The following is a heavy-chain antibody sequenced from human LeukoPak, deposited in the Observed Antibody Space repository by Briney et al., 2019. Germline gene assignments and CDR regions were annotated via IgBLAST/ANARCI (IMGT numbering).Heavy chain of an antibody. J-gene: IGHJ3*02. D-gene: IGHD6-13*01. V-gene: IGHV4-30-4*01. Sequence: PSQTLSLTCTVSGGSISSGDYYWSWIRQPPGKGLEWIGYIYYSGSTYYNPSLKSRVTISVDTSKNQFSLKLSSVTAADTAVYYCARHLGGAGTPFDAFDIWGQGTMVTVSS. CDR1: GGSISSGDYY. CDR2: IYYSGST. CDR3: ARHLGGAGTPFDAFDI.